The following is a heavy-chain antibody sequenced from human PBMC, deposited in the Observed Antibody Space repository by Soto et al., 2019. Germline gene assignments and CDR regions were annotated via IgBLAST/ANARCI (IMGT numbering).Heavy chain of an antibody. V-gene: IGHV3-11*01. D-gene: IGHD3-3*01. CDR2: ISRGGGTK. Sequence: QVQLVESGGGLVKPGGSLRLSCVASGFTLSDYYMSWIRQAPGKGLEWVSFISRGGGTKYYADSVKGRFTISRDNAKNSLYPQMNSLRAEDTAVYYCAREKMDFDLWSGYYTGYFDCWGQGTLVTVSS. CDR3: AREKMDFDLWSGYYTGYFDC. CDR1: GFTLSDYY. J-gene: IGHJ4*02.